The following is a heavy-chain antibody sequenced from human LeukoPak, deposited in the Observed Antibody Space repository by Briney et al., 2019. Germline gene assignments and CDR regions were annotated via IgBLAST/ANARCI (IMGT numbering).Heavy chain of an antibody. V-gene: IGHV1-69*01. J-gene: IGHJ4*02. D-gene: IGHD5-12*01. CDR2: IITIFGTA. Sequence: SVKVSSKASGGTFSSYAISWVRQAPGQGLEWMGGIITIFGTANYAQKFQGRVTITADESTSTAYMELSSLRSEDTAVYYCARAINSGYDEYDYWGQGTLVTVSS. CDR3: ARAINSGYDEYDY. CDR1: GGTFSSYA.